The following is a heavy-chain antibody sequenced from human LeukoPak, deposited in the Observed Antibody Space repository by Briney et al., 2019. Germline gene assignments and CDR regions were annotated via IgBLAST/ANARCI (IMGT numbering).Heavy chain of an antibody. CDR3: ARGLSSDYYGSGSYYNSASVWKYYFDY. CDR1: GGSFSGYY. CDR2: TNHSGAT. D-gene: IGHD3-10*01. V-gene: IGHV4-34*01. J-gene: IGHJ4*02. Sequence: SETLSLTCAVYGGSFSGYYWSWIRQPPGKGLNWMGETNHSGATNYNPSPKSRVTISVDTSKNQFSLKLSSVTAADTAVYYCARGLSSDYYGSGSYYNSASVWKYYFDYWGQGTLVTVSS.